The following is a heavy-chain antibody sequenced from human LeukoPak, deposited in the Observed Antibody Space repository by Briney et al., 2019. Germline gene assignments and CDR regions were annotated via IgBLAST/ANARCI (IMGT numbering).Heavy chain of an antibody. D-gene: IGHD3-3*01. V-gene: IGHV4-39*01. CDR1: GDSIRSNNYY. Sequence: PSETLSLTCTVSGDSIRSNNYYWGWIRQPPGKGLEWIGSIYDTGSTFYNPSLKSRVIISVDTSKNQFSLKLSSVTAADTAVYYCQSRFLEWLLVYWGQGTLVTVSS. CDR3: QSRFLEWLLVY. CDR2: IYDTGST. J-gene: IGHJ4*02.